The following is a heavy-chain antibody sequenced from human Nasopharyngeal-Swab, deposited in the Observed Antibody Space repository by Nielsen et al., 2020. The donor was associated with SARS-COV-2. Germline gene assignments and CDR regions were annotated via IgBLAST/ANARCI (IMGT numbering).Heavy chain of an antibody. CDR3: ATRGAAGGIGAFDI. Sequence: SVKVSCKASGGTFSSYAISWVRQAPGQGLEWMGGIIPIFGTANYAQKFQGRVTITADESTSTAYMELSSLRSEDTAVYYCATRGAAGGIGAFDIWGQGTMVTVSS. CDR2: IIPIFGTA. J-gene: IGHJ3*02. V-gene: IGHV1-69*13. D-gene: IGHD6-13*01. CDR1: GGTFSSYA.